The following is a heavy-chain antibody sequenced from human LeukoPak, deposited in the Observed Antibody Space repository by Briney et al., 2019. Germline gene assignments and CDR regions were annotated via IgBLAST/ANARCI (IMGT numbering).Heavy chain of an antibody. V-gene: IGHV4-34*01. CDR1: GGSFSGYY. CDR3: ARRKWYYYYMDV. CDR2: INHSGST. D-gene: IGHD1-26*01. Sequence: SETLSLTCAVYGGSFSGYYWSWIRQPPGKGLEWIGEINHSGSTNYNPSLKSQVTISVDTSKNQFSLKLSSVTAADTAVYYCARRKWYYYYMDVWGKGTTVTVSS. J-gene: IGHJ6*03.